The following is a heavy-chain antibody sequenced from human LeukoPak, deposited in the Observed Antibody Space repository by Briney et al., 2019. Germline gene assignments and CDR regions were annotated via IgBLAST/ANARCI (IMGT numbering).Heavy chain of an antibody. CDR3: ARAGLAPGY. J-gene: IGHJ4*02. Sequence: GSLRLSCAASGFTFSSYAMHWVRQAPGKGLEYVSAISSNGGSTYYANSVKGRFTISRDNSKNTLYLQMGSLRAEDMAVYYCARAGLAPGYWGQGTLVTVSS. V-gene: IGHV3-64*01. CDR1: GFTFSSYA. D-gene: IGHD2-21*01. CDR2: ISSNGGST.